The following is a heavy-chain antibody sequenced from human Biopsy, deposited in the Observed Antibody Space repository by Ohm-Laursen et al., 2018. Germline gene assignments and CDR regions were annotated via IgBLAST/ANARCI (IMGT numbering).Heavy chain of an antibody. Sequence: SVKVSCKSSGDTFTTSAISWVRQVPGQGLDWMGRIIPILGTVDYGQNFQGRVTIRADTSTTFLELTSLRYDGTAVYYCASGNIGGAGLDVWGLGTTVTVSS. CDR2: IIPILGTV. V-gene: IGHV1-69*04. CDR3: ASGNIGGAGLDV. CDR1: GDTFTTSA. D-gene: IGHD3-10*01. J-gene: IGHJ6*02.